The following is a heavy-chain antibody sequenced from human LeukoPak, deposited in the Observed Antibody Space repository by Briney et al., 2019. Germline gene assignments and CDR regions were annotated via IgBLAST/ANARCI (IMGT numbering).Heavy chain of an antibody. Sequence: PGGSLRLSCAASGFTFSSYSMNWVRQAPGKGLEWVSSISSSSSYIYYADSVKGRFTISRDNAKNSLYLQMNSLRAEDTAVYYCATSHVGATDFDYWGQGTLVTVSS. J-gene: IGHJ4*02. D-gene: IGHD1-26*01. V-gene: IGHV3-21*04. CDR1: GFTFSSYS. CDR2: ISSSSSYI. CDR3: ATSHVGATDFDY.